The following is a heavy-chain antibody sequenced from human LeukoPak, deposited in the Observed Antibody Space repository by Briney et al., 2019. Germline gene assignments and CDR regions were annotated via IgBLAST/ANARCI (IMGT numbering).Heavy chain of an antibody. CDR1: GYTFTSYG. CDR3: ARAISYDFWSGYNNWFDP. V-gene: IGHV1-18*01. J-gene: IGHJ5*02. D-gene: IGHD3-3*01. Sequence: GASVKVSCKASGYTFTSYGISWVRQAPGQGLEWMGWVSAYNGNTNYAQKLQGRVTMTTDTSTSTAYMELRSLRSDDTAVYYCARAISYDFWSGYNNWFDPWGQGTLVTVSS. CDR2: VSAYNGNT.